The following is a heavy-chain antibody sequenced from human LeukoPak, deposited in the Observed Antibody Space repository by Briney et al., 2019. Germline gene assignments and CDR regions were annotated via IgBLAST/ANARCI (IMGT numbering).Heavy chain of an antibody. CDR3: ARGRFYQTRYCSSTSCSPNWFDP. CDR2: INHSGST. CDR1: GGSFSGYY. Sequence: SETLSLTCAAYGGSFSGYYWSWIRQPPGKGLEWIGEINHSGSTNYNPSLKSRVTISVDTSKNQFSLKLSSVTAADTAVYYCARGRFYQTRYCSSTSCSPNWFDPWGQGTLVTVSS. J-gene: IGHJ5*02. V-gene: IGHV4-34*01. D-gene: IGHD2-2*01.